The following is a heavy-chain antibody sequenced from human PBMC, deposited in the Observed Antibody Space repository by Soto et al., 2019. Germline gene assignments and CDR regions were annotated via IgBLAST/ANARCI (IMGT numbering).Heavy chain of an antibody. V-gene: IGHV4-59*01. Sequence: SETLSLTCTVSGGSISSYYWSWIRQPPGKGLEWIGYIYYSGSTNYNPSLKSRVTISVDTSKNQFSLKLSSVTAADTAVYYCARGGLLVPARRRHWFDPWGQGTLVTVSS. CDR3: ARGGLLVPARRRHWFDP. D-gene: IGHD2-2*01. J-gene: IGHJ5*02. CDR2: IYYSGST. CDR1: GGSISSYY.